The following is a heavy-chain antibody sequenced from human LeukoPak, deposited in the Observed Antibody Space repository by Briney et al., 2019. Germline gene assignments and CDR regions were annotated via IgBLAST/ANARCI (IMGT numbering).Heavy chain of an antibody. CDR2: INHSGST. Sequence: SKTLSLTCAVYGGSFSGYYWSWIRQPPGKGLEWIGEINHSGSTNYNPSLKSRVTISVDTYKNQFSLKLSSVTAADTAVYYCARDYGSGSYGVDYWGQGTLVTVSS. D-gene: IGHD3-10*01. CDR1: GGSFSGYY. V-gene: IGHV4-34*01. CDR3: ARDYGSGSYGVDY. J-gene: IGHJ4*02.